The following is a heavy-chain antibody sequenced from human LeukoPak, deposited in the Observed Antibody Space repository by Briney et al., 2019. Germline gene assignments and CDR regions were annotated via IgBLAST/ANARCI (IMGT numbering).Heavy chain of an antibody. V-gene: IGHV3-30*04. CDR3: ARYKGTSYLSSFDY. D-gene: IGHD6-6*01. CDR1: GFTFSSYV. CDR2: ISYDGSNE. J-gene: IGHJ4*02. Sequence: GGSLRLSCSASGFTFSSYVMHWVRQAPGKGREGVAIISYDGSNEYYADSVKGRFTIPRDNSKNTLYLQMNSLRAADTAVYYCARYKGTSYLSSFDYWGQGTLVTVSS.